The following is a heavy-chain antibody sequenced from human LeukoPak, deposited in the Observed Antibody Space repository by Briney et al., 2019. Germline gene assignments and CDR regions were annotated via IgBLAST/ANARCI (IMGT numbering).Heavy chain of an antibody. CDR3: ARGTYDHYFDY. V-gene: IGHV3-33*01. CDR1: GFTFSNYG. J-gene: IGHJ4*02. Sequence: GGSLRLSCAASGFTFSNYGMHWVRQAPGKGLEWVAVIRYDGSNTYYADSVKGRFTISRDNSKNTLYLQMISLRAEDTAVYYCARGTYDHYFDYWGQGALVTVSS. D-gene: IGHD3-16*01. CDR2: IRYDGSNT.